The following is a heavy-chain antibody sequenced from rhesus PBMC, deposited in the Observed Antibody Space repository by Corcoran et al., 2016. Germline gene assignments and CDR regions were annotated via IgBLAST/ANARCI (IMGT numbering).Heavy chain of an antibody. Sequence: QLQLQESGPGLVKPSETLSVTCAVSGGSISSSYWSWIRQAPGKGREWIGYIDGSGSSTNYNPSLRGRVPLSVDTSKNQLSLKLSSVTAADTAVYYCARGPSGEYFEFWGQGALVTVSS. V-gene: IGHV4-169*01. CDR3: ARGPSGEYFEF. J-gene: IGHJ1*01. CDR1: GGSISSSY. CDR2: IDGSGSST.